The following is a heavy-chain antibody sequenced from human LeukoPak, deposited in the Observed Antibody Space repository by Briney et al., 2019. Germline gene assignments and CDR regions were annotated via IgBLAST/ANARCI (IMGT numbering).Heavy chain of an antibody. CDR1: GFTFETYW. V-gene: IGHV3-7*03. CDR3: ARARITMVRGEAGYYFDY. CDR2: IKEDGSEI. D-gene: IGHD3-10*01. Sequence: PGGSLRLSCVGSGFTFETYWMSWVRQAPGKGLEWVANIKEDGSEIYYVDSVKGRFTISRDNAKMSLYLQMNSLRAEDTAVYYCARARITMVRGEAGYYFDYWGQGTLVTVSS. J-gene: IGHJ4*02.